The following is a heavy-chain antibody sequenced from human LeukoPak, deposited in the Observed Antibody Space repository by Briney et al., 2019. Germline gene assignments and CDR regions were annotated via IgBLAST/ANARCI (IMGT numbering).Heavy chain of an antibody. CDR2: MYSGGTT. Sequence: PAGSVTFYGSASGFTVYGNYLVWLGPAPGMGLVWVSVMYSGGTTYYADYVKGRFTISRDDSKNTLYLQMNRLRAEDTAVYYCARMLISSGYYVDKWGQGTLVTVSS. V-gene: IGHV3-53*01. CDR1: GFTVYGNY. D-gene: IGHD3-22*01. CDR3: ARMLISSGYYVDK. J-gene: IGHJ4*02.